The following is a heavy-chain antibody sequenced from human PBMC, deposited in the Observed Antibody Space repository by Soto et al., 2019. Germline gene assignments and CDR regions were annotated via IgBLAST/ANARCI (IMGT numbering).Heavy chain of an antibody. CDR2: VSGNGAVT. J-gene: IGHJ4*02. CDR3: AKVPASLKTFDY. CDR1: GFTFGNYA. V-gene: IGHV3-23*01. D-gene: IGHD2-2*01. Sequence: EVQLLDSGGGLAQPGGSLRLYCAASGFTFGNYAMNWVRQAPGKGLEWVSTVSGNGAVTYYADSVKGRFTISRDNSRSTLYMQMNNLRAEDTAIYCCAKVPASLKTFDYWGQGTLVTVSS.